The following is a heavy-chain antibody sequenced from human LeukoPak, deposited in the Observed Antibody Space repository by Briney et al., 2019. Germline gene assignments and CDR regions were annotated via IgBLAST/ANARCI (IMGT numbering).Heavy chain of an antibody. V-gene: IGHV3-48*03. D-gene: IGHD3-22*01. CDR1: GFTFSSYE. CDR3: ARTYYYDSSGFFDY. J-gene: IGHJ4*02. CDR2: ISSSGSTI. Sequence: GGSLRLSCAASGFTFSSYEMNWVCQAPGKGLEWVSYISSSGSTIYYADSVKGRFTISRDNVKNSLYLQMNSLRAEDTAVYYCARTYYYDSSGFFDYWGQGTLVTVSS.